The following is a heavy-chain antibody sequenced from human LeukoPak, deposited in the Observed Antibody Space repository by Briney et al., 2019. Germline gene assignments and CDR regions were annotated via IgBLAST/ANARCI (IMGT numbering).Heavy chain of an antibody. CDR3: ARDAAAMAVNWFDP. Sequence: ASVKVSCKASGYTFTGYYMHWVRQAPGQGLEWMGWNNPNSGGTNYAQKFQGRVTMTRDTSISTAYMELSRLRSDDTAVYYCARDAAAMAVNWFDPWGQGTLVTVSS. CDR1: GYTFTGYY. V-gene: IGHV1-2*02. J-gene: IGHJ5*02. CDR2: NNPNSGGT. D-gene: IGHD5-18*01.